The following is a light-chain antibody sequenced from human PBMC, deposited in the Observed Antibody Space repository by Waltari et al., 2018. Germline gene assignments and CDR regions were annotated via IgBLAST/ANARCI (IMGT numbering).Light chain of an antibody. V-gene: IGLV2-23*02. CDR3: SSYAGSSKGV. CDR2: AVS. Sequence: QSALTQPASVSRSPGQSITIPCTGTSSHVANSKRVSGYQQHPGKAPKLMIYAVSKRPSGVSDRFSGSKSGDMASLTISGLQPEDEAEYFCSSYAGSSKGVFGGGTKVTVL. CDR1: SSHVANSKR. J-gene: IGLJ2*01.